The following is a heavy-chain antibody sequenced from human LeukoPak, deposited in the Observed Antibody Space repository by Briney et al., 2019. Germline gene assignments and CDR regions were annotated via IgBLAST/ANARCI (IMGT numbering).Heavy chain of an antibody. Sequence: PSETLSLTCTVSGGSISSSTVSWGWIRQPPGKGLEWIGGINYSGYTYYNPSLKSRVTISVDTPKNQFSLKLNSVTAADTAVYYCARPGYYDNSGFNFDYWGQGTLVTVSS. CDR3: ARPGYYDNSGFNFDY. V-gene: IGHV4-39*01. CDR1: GGSISSSTVS. J-gene: IGHJ4*02. CDR2: INYSGYT. D-gene: IGHD3-22*01.